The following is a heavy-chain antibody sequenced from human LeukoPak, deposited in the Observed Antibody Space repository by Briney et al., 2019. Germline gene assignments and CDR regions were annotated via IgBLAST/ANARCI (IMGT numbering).Heavy chain of an antibody. CDR2: IYHSGST. CDR1: AYSISSGYY. J-gene: IGHJ4*02. Sequence: PSETLSLTCAVSAYSISSGYYWGWIRQPPGKGLGWIGSIYHSGSTYYNPSLKSRVTISVDTSKNQFSLKLSSVTAADTAVYYCASFLYYDFWSGYYRFDYWGQGTLVTVSS. V-gene: IGHV4-38-2*01. CDR3: ASFLYYDFWSGYYRFDY. D-gene: IGHD3-3*01.